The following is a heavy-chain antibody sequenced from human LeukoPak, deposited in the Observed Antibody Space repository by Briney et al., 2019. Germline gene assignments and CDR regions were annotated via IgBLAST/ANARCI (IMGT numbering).Heavy chain of an antibody. CDR1: GGSISSSNYY. CDR3: ARAPRWLQYYFDY. J-gene: IGHJ4*02. Sequence: SETLSLTCTVSGGSISSSNYYWSWIRQPPGKGLEWIGYIYYSGSTNYNPSLKSRVTISVDTSKNQFSLKLSSVTAADTAVYYCARAPRWLQYYFDYWGQGTLVTVSS. CDR2: IYYSGST. D-gene: IGHD5-24*01. V-gene: IGHV4-61*01.